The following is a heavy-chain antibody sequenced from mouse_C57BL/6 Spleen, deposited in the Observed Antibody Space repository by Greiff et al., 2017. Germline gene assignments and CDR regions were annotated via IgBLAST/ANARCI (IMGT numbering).Heavy chain of an antibody. J-gene: IGHJ2*01. CDR2: IYPGDGDT. CDR1: GYAFSGYW. V-gene: IGHV1-80*01. Sequence: VNVVESGAELVKPGASVKLSCKASGYAFSGYWMNWVKQRPGKGLEWIGQIYPGDGDTNYNGKFKGKATLTADKSSSTAYMQLSSLTSEDSAVFFCARKAVVGGHDGGKGTTRTV. D-gene: IGHD1-1*01. CDR3: ARKAVVGGHD.